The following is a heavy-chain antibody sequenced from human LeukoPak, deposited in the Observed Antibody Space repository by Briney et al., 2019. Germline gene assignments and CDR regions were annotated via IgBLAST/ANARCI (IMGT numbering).Heavy chain of an antibody. V-gene: IGHV3-74*01. Sequence: GGSLRLSCAASGFTFSSYGMHWVRQSPGKGLVWVSRINSDGSSTSYADSVKGRFTISRDNAKNTLWLQMNSLRAEDTAVYYCARARGAVAADYWGQGTLVTVSS. J-gene: IGHJ4*02. D-gene: IGHD6-19*01. CDR1: GFTFSSYG. CDR2: INSDGSST. CDR3: ARARGAVAADY.